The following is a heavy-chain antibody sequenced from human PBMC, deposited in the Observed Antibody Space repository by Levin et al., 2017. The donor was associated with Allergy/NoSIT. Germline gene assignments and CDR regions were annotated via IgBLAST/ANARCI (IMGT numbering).Heavy chain of an antibody. CDR1: GFNFKTYA. D-gene: IGHD3-10*01. Sequence: PGGSLRLSCAASGFNFKTYAMHWVRQAPGKGLEWLAVISFDGTNKYSADSVKGRFTVSRDNSNNTLHLEMNGLRAADTAVYYCARDAALDTDGSSFDYWGQGTLVTVSS. CDR3: ARDAALDTDGSSFDY. CDR2: ISFDGTNK. V-gene: IGHV3-30-3*01. J-gene: IGHJ4*02.